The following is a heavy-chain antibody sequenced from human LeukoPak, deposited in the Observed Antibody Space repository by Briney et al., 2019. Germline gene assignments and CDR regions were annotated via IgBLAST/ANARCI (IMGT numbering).Heavy chain of an antibody. D-gene: IGHD6-19*01. CDR2: IFPGDSGASDT. J-gene: IGHJ4*02. CDR3: ARQVAVTGTLAY. V-gene: IGHV5-51*01. Sequence: GESLKISCKGSGYSFTNYWIGWVRQMPRKGLEWMGIIFPGDSGASDTRYSPSFQGQVNISADKSISTAYLQWSSLKASDTAMYYCARQVAVTGTLAYWGQGPLVTVSS. CDR1: GYSFTNYW.